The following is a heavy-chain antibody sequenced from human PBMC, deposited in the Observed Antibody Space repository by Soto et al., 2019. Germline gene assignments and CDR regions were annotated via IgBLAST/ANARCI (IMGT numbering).Heavy chain of an antibody. J-gene: IGHJ6*02. CDR3: ARHDFYGSGSYYRKGFYYYFGLDV. D-gene: IGHD3-10*01. CDR2: IYYTGNT. CDR1: GGSISSTNYY. V-gene: IGHV4-39*01. Sequence: QVQLQESGPGLVKTSETLSLTCTVSGGSISSTNYYWGWIRQPPGKGLEWIGSIYYTGNTFYNPSLKSRVTLYADTSKNQFSLKVTSVTAADTAVYFCARHDFYGSGSYYRKGFYYYFGLDVWGQGTTVTVSS.